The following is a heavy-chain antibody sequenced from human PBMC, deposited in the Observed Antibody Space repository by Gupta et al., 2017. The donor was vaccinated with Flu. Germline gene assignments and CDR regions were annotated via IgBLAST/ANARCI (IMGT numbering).Heavy chain of an antibody. D-gene: IGHD2-2*02. Sequence: QVQLVQSGAEVKKPGASVKVSCKASGYTFTGYYIHWVRQAPGQGLEWMGRINPHSGGTNYEQKFQGRVTMTRDTSISTAYMELSRLRSDDTAVYYCAREKYWSTTSCYRWFDPWGQGTLVTVSS. CDR3: AREKYWSTTSCYRWFDP. CDR1: GYTFTGYY. CDR2: INPHSGGT. J-gene: IGHJ5*02. V-gene: IGHV1-2*06.